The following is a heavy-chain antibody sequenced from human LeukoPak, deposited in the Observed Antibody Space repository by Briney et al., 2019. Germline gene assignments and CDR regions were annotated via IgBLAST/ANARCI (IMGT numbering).Heavy chain of an antibody. D-gene: IGHD1-7*01. Sequence: SETLSLTCTASGGSISSYNWSWIRQPPGKGLEWIGYIYYSGSTNYNPSLKSRVTISVDTSMNQFSLKLSSVTAADTAVYYCARDGTTKAFDIWSQGTMVTVSS. CDR3: ARDGTTKAFDI. CDR2: IYYSGST. V-gene: IGHV4-59*01. CDR1: GGSISSYN. J-gene: IGHJ3*02.